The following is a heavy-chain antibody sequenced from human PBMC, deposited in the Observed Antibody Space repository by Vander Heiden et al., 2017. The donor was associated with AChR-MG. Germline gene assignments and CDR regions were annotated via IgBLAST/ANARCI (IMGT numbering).Heavy chain of an antibody. V-gene: IGHV1-69*06. D-gene: IGHD2-2*01. CDR2: IIPIFGTA. J-gene: IGHJ5*02. Sequence: QVQLVQSGAEVKKPGSSVKVSCKASGGTFSSYAISWVRQAPRQGLEWMGGIIPIFGTANYAQKFQGRVTITADKSTSTAYMELSSLRSEDTAVYYCARVGRYCSSTSCPGNWFDPWGQGTLVTVSS. CDR1: GGTFSSYA. CDR3: ARVGRYCSSTSCPGNWFDP.